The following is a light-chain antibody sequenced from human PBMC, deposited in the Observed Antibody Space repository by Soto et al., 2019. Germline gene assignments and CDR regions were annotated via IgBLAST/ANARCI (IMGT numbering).Light chain of an antibody. CDR2: EVT. CDR1: SSDLAIYNY. J-gene: IGLJ1*01. CDR3: TSHAGNYNFPYV. Sequence: QSVLTQPASVSGSPGQSITISCTGTSSDLAIYNYVSWYQHHPGKAPKLMIYEVTKRPSGVPDRFSGSKSGNTASLTVYGLQAEDEADYYCTSHAGNYNFPYVFGTGTKV. V-gene: IGLV2-8*01.